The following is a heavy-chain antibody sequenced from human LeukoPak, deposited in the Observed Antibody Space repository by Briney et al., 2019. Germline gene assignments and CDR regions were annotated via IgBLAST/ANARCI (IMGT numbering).Heavy chain of an antibody. V-gene: IGHV4-59*01. Sequence: PSETLSLTCTVSGGSISSYYWSWIRQPPGKGLEWIGYIYYSGSTNYNPSLKSRVTISVDTSKNQFSLKLSSVTAADTAVYYCARVTWFGELLEFDYWGQGTLVTVSS. J-gene: IGHJ4*02. D-gene: IGHD3-10*01. CDR1: GGSISSYY. CDR2: IYYSGST. CDR3: ARVTWFGELLEFDY.